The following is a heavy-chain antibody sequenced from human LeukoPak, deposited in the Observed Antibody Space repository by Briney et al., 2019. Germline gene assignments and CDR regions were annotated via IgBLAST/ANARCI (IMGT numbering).Heavy chain of an antibody. CDR1: SGSFSDYY. D-gene: IGHD3-10*01. CDR3: ARGVGHY. V-gene: IGHV4-34*01. CDR2: INHSGST. Sequence: PSDTLSLTCAVYSGSFSDYYWSWFRQPPGKGLEWIGQINHSGSTNFNPSLKSRVTISVDTSKNQFSLSLSSVTAADTAAYYCARGVGHYWGQGTLVTVSS. J-gene: IGHJ4*02.